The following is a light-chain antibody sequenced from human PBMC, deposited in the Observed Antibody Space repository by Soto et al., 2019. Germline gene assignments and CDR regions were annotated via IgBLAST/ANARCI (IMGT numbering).Light chain of an antibody. CDR3: QQYGPSPA. Sequence: EVVLTQSPGTLSLSPGEGATLSCRASQSLSASYLAWYQQKSGQTPRLLIYAASIRATGIPDRFNGSGSGTDFTLTISRLEPEDFAVYYCQQYGPSPAFGQGTKVDIK. CDR2: AAS. J-gene: IGKJ2*01. CDR1: QSLSASY. V-gene: IGKV3-20*01.